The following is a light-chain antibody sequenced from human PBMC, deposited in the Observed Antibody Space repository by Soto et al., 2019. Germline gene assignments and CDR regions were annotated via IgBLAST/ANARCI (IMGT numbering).Light chain of an antibody. CDR1: RDISNN. J-gene: IGKJ4*01. Sequence: DIQMTQSPSSLSASVGDTVTITCRASRDISNNLAWLQQKPGKAPKSLISAVSNLQSGVPSRFSGSGSGTDFTLTISSLQPEDFATYYCQQYKVYPRTFGGGTKVDVK. V-gene: IGKV1-16*01. CDR3: QQYKVYPRT. CDR2: AVS.